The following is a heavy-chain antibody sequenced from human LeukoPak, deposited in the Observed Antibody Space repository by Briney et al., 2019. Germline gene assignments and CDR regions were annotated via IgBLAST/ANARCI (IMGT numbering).Heavy chain of an antibody. V-gene: IGHV1-2*02. Sequence: GASVKVSCKASGYTFTGNYMHWVRQAPGQGLEWMGWIYPNSGGTKYALKFQGRVTMTRDTSISTAYMELSRLRSDDTAVYYCARDRRDCSSTSCRYLDYWGQGTLVTVSS. CDR1: GYTFTGNY. J-gene: IGHJ4*02. CDR2: IYPNSGGT. CDR3: ARDRRDCSSTSCRYLDY. D-gene: IGHD2-2*01.